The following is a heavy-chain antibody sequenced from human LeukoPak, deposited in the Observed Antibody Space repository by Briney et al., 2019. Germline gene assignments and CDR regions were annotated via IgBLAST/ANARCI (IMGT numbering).Heavy chain of an antibody. CDR2: IYHSGYT. Sequence: SETLSLTCTVSGGSISSSYYWGWIRQSPEKGLEWIGTIYHSGYTYYNPSLKSRVTISVDTSKNQFALKLSSVTAADTAVYYCARRSTNGYLEYSDYWGQGTPVTVSS. CDR3: ARRSTNGYLEYSDY. CDR1: GGSISSSYY. J-gene: IGHJ4*02. D-gene: IGHD1-1*01. V-gene: IGHV4-39*01.